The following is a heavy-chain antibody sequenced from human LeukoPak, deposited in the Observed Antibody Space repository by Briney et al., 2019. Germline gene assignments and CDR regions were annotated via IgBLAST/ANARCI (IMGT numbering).Heavy chain of an antibody. CDR3: ARSRSATHDY. Sequence: SETLSLTCTVSGGSISSSSYYWGWIRQPPGKGLEWIGSIYYSGSTYYNPSLKSRVTISVDTSKNQFSLKLSSVTAADTAVYYCARSRSATHDYWGQGTLVTVSS. CDR2: IYYSGST. V-gene: IGHV4-39*07. D-gene: IGHD1-26*01. J-gene: IGHJ4*02. CDR1: GGSISSSSYY.